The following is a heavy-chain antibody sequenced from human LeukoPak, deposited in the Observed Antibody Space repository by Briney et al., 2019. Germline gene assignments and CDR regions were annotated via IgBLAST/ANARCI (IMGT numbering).Heavy chain of an antibody. D-gene: IGHD1-26*01. CDR3: ARARYLTGSRDYAFDI. Sequence: ASVKVSCKASGYTFPRYGISWVRQAPGQGLEWMAWISAYNGNTDYAQKLQGRVTMTTDTSTSTAYMELRSLRSDDTAVYYCARARYLTGSRDYAFDILGQGTVVTVSS. CDR2: ISAYNGNT. V-gene: IGHV1-18*01. J-gene: IGHJ3*02. CDR1: GYTFPRYG.